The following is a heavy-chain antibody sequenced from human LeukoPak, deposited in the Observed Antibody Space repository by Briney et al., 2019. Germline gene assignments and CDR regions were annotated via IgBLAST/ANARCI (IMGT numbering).Heavy chain of an antibody. Sequence: PSETLSLTCTVSGGSISTSSYYWGWIRQPPGQGLQGIGSIYYNGSTYYNPSLKSRVIISVDTSNNQFSLNLTSVTAADTAVYYCARPIRDCGGDCYSIGWYFDLWGRGTLVTVSS. V-gene: IGHV4-39*01. CDR1: GGSISTSSYY. CDR3: ARPIRDCGGDCYSIGWYFDL. CDR2: IYYNGST. D-gene: IGHD2-21*02. J-gene: IGHJ2*01.